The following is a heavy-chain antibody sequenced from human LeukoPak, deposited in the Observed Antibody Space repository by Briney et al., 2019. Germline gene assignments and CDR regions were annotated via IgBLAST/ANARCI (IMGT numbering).Heavy chain of an antibody. V-gene: IGHV4-38-2*02. Sequence: SETLSLTCAVSGYSISSGYYWGWIRQPPGKGLEWIGSIYHSGSTYYNPSLKSRVTISVDTSKNQFSLKLSSVTAADTAVYYCAREPRTTVTTDYWGQGTLVTVSS. J-gene: IGHJ4*02. CDR2: IYHSGST. CDR3: AREPRTTVTTDY. CDR1: GYSISSGYY. D-gene: IGHD4-17*01.